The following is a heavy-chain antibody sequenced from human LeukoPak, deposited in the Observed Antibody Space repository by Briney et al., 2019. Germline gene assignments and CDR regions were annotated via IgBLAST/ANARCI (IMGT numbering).Heavy chain of an antibody. V-gene: IGHV4-59*12. CDR1: GGSISSYY. D-gene: IGHD4-23*01. CDR3: ARGFRGYRGNPSWFDP. J-gene: IGHJ5*02. CDR2: IYYSGST. Sequence: SETLSLTCTVSGGSISSYYWSWIRQPPGKGLEWIGYIYYSGSTNYNPSLKSRVTISVDTSKNQFSLRLSFVTAADTAVYYCARGFRGYRGNPSWFDPWGQGFLVTVSS.